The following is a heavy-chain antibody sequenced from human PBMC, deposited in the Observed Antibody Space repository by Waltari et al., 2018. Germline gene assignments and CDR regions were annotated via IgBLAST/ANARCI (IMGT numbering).Heavy chain of an antibody. CDR2: MNPNSGNT. V-gene: IGHV1-8*01. CDR3: ARGQTLRFLEWLSHTYGMDV. D-gene: IGHD3-3*01. CDR1: GYTFTSYD. Sequence: QVQLVQSGAEVKKPGASGKVSCKASGYTFTSYDINWVRQATGQGLEWMGWMNPNSGNTGYAQKFQCRVTMTRNTSISTAYMELSSLRSEDTAVYYCARGQTLRFLEWLSHTYGMDVWGQGTTVTVSS. J-gene: IGHJ6*02.